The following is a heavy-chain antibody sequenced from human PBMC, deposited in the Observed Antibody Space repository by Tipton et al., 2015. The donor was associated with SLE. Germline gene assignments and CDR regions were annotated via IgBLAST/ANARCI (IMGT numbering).Heavy chain of an antibody. J-gene: IGHJ6*03. D-gene: IGHD5-12*01. CDR1: GASISSYY. Sequence: TLSLTCTVSGASISSYYWTWIRQPPGKALEWIGYIYISGSTKYNPSLESRVSMSVDRTKNQFSLNLSSVTAADTAVYYCARPRIAATGYYYMDVWGKGASVTGSS. CDR3: ARPRIAATGYYYMDV. CDR2: IYISGST. V-gene: IGHV4-4*08.